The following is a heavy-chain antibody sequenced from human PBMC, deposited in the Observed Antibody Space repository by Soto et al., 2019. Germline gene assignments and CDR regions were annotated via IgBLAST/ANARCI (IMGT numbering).Heavy chain of an antibody. CDR3: EGDAPEVGADPFDI. J-gene: IGHJ3*02. CDR1: GYTFTSYA. CDR2: INAGNGKT. D-gene: IGHD1-26*01. Sequence: QVQLVQSGAEVKKPGASVKVSCKASGYTFTSYAMHWVRQAPGQRLEWMGWINAGNGKTKYSQKFQGRVNITRDTSASTAYMERSSMRFEDTAVYYCEGDAPEVGADPFDIWGQGTMLTVSS. V-gene: IGHV1-3*01.